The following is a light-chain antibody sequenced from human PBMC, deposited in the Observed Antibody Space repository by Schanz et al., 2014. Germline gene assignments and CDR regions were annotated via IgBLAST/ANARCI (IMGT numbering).Light chain of an antibody. V-gene: IGLV2-8*01. CDR3: TSYAGSNQVV. Sequence: QSALTQPPSASGSPGQSVTISCTGTSSDVGGYNQVSWYQQHPGKAPKLMIYEVSKRPSGVPDRFSGSKSGNTASLTVSGLQADDEADYYCTSYAGSNQVVFGGGTKVTVL. CDR2: EVS. CDR1: SSDVGGYNQ. J-gene: IGLJ2*01.